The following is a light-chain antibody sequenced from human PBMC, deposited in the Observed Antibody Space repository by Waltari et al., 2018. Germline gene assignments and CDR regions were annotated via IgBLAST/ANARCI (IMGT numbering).Light chain of an antibody. Sequence: SYELTQPPSVSVSPGQTARITCSGDALPNQYVYWYQQKAAQAPELVIYKDTARPSGIPERFSGSNSGTTVTLTISGAQAEDEADYYCQSADSSGNYVVFGGGTKLTVL. CDR3: QSADSSGNYVV. CDR1: ALPNQY. CDR2: KDT. V-gene: IGLV3-25*03. J-gene: IGLJ2*01.